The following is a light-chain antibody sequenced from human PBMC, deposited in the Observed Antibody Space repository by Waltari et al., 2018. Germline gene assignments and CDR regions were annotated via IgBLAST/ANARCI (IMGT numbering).Light chain of an antibody. CDR1: NSNIGSNT. CDR2: SNN. Sequence: QSVLTQPPSASGTPGQRVTISCSGSNSNIGSNTVNWYQQLPGTAPQLLIYSNNQRPSGFPDRFSGSKSGTSASLAISGLQSEDEAHYYCSSWGGSLAGVVFGGGTKLTVL. J-gene: IGLJ2*01. CDR3: SSWGGSLAGVV. V-gene: IGLV1-44*01.